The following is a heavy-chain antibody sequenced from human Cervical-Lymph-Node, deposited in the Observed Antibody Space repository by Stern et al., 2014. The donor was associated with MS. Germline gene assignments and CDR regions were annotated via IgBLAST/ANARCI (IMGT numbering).Heavy chain of an antibody. V-gene: IGHV1-69*01. Sequence: QMQLVQSGADVKKPGSSVRVSCKASGGISWLRQAPGQGLEWMGGIIPFVGTANYAQKFQGRLTIIAYPSTNTNYMALSSLRSDDTAVYYWARGAGDNWFDPWGQGTLVSVSS. CDR3: ARGAGDNWFDP. D-gene: IGHD3-10*01. J-gene: IGHJ5*02. CDR1: GG. CDR2: IIPFVGTA.